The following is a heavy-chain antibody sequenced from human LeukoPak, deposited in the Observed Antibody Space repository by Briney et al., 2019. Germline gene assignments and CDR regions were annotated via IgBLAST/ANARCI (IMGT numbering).Heavy chain of an antibody. D-gene: IGHD2-8*01. CDR2: INPSGGST. CDR3: ARDERMVYATPTTYYFDY. J-gene: IGHJ4*02. CDR1: GYTLTSYY. Sequence: GASVKVSCKASGYTLTSYYMHWVRQAPGQGLEWMGIINPSGGSTSYAQKFQGRVTMTRDTSTSTVYMELSSLRSEDTAVYYCARDERMVYATPTTYYFDYWGQGTLVTVSS. V-gene: IGHV1-46*01.